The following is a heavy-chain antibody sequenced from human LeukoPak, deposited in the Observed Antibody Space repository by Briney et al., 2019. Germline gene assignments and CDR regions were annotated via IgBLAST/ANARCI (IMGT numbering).Heavy chain of an antibody. CDR1: GYSFTSYW. Sequence: GESLKISFKGSGYSFTSYWIGWGRQMPGKGVGWMGIIYPGDSDTTYSPSFQGQVTISVDKSISTAYLQWSSLKASDTAMYFCAKGNGFYFDYWGQGTLVTVSS. J-gene: IGHJ4*02. D-gene: IGHD3-3*01. V-gene: IGHV5-51*01. CDR3: AKGNGFYFDY. CDR2: IYPGDSDT.